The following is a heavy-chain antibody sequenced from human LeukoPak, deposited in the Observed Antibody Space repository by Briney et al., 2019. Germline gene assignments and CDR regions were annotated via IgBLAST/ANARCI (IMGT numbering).Heavy chain of an antibody. D-gene: IGHD3-3*01. J-gene: IGHJ4*02. V-gene: IGHV3-7*01. CDR1: GFTFSDYY. CDR3: ARDDFWSGYYPNFDY. CDR2: IKQDGSEK. Sequence: QTGGSLRLSCAASGFTFSDYYMSWVRQAPGKGLEWVANIKQDGSEKYYVDSVKGRFTIPRDNAKNSLYLQMNSLRAEDTAVYYCARDDFWSGYYPNFDYWGQGTLVTVSS.